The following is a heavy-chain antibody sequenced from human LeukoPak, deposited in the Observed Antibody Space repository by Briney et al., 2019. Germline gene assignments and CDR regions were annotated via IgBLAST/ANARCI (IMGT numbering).Heavy chain of an antibody. J-gene: IGHJ4*02. CDR1: GFPFSSYG. V-gene: IGHV3-33*01. CDR2: IWYDGSNK. D-gene: IGHD2-21*01. CDR3: ARDGSLVTDC. Sequence: GGSLRLSCAASGFPFSSYGMHWVRQAPGKGLEWVAVIWYDGSNKYYADSVKGRFTISRDNSKNTVYLQMNSLRAEDTAVYYCARDGSLVTDCWGQGTPVTVSS.